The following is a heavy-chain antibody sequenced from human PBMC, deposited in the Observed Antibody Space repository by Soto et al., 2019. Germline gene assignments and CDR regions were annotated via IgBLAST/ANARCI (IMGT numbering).Heavy chain of an antibody. J-gene: IGHJ5*02. CDR3: CVDIVVGVAVP. CDR1: GYTFTSYD. V-gene: IGHV1-8*01. Sequence: ASVKVSCKASGYTFTSYDINWVRQATGQGLEWMGWMNPNSGNTGYAQKFQGRVTMTRNTSISTAYMELSSLRSEDTAAYYCCVDIVVGVAVPWGQGTLVTVSS. D-gene: IGHD2-15*01. CDR2: MNPNSGNT.